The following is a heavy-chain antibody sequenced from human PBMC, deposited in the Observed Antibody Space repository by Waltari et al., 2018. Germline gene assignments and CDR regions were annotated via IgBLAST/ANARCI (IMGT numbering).Heavy chain of an antibody. CDR1: GYTFTSYG. V-gene: IGHV1-18*01. CDR3: AREVEMATIHAFDI. CDR2: IIADNGNT. D-gene: IGHD5-12*01. J-gene: IGHJ3*02. Sequence: QVQLVQSGAEVKKPGASVKVSCKASGYTFTSYGISWVRQAPGQGLEWMGWIIADNGNTNYAQKLHGRVTMTTDTSTSTAYMELRSLRSDDTAVYYCAREVEMATIHAFDIWGQGTMVTVSS.